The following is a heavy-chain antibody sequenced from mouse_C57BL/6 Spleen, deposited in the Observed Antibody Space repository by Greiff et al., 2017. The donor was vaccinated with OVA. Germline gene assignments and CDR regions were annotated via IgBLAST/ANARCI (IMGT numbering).Heavy chain of an antibody. D-gene: IGHD1-1*01. Sequence: QVQLQQSGPGLVQPSQSLSITCTVSGFSLTSYGVHWVRQSPGKGLEWLGVIWRGGSTDYNAAFMSRLSITKDNSKSQVFFKMNSLQADDTAIYYCAKKRGYGSSPYAMDYWGQGTSVTVSS. J-gene: IGHJ4*01. CDR3: AKKRGYGSSPYAMDY. V-gene: IGHV2-5*01. CDR1: GFSLTSYG. CDR2: IWRGGST.